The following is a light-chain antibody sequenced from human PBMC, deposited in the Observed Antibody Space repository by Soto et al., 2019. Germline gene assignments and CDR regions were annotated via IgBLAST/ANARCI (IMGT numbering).Light chain of an antibody. CDR3: QQYGNSPFT. CDR2: GES. J-gene: IGKJ5*01. V-gene: IGKV3-20*01. CDR1: QSVNSKY. Sequence: EIVLTQSPGTLSLSPGERATLSCRASQSVNSKYLAWYQQKPGQAPRLLMYGESTRATGIPDRFSGSGSGTDFTLTIARLEPEDFAVYYCQQYGNSPFTFGQGTQREIK.